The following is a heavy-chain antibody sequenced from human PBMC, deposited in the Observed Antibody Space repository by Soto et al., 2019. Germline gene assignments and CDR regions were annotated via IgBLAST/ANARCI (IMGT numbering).Heavy chain of an antibody. CDR3: ARKTRDYGSGSYYTRSD. CDR2: ISSSSSYI. CDR1: GFTFGSYS. V-gene: IGHV3-21*01. J-gene: IGHJ4*02. Sequence: GGSLRLSCAASGFTFGSYSMNWVRQAPGKGLEWVSSISSSSSYIYYADSVKGRFTISRDNAKNSLYLQMNSLRAEDTAVYYCARKTRDYGSGSYYTRSDWGQGTLVTVS. D-gene: IGHD3-10*01.